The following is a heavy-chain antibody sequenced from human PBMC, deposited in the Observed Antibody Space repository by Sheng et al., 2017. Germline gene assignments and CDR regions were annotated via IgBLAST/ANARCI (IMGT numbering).Heavy chain of an antibody. CDR3: ARLACSSVGCYLYSTYYGMDV. CDR1: GFSMTSGYY. D-gene: IGHD2-2*01. V-gene: IGHV4-38-2*02. J-gene: IGHJ6*02. Sequence: QAQLQESGPGLVKPSETLSLTCTVSGFSMTSGYYWGWIRQPPGKGLEWIGSIYHTGNTYYNPSLKSRITLSTDASKSQFSLELRSVTASDTAVYYCARLACSSVGCYLYSTYYGMDVWGQGTTVIVSS. CDR2: IYHTGNT.